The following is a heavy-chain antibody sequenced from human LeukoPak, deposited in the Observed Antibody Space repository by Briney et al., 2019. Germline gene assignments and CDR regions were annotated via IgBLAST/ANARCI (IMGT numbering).Heavy chain of an antibody. J-gene: IGHJ5*02. V-gene: IGHV1-2*02. Sequence: TSVKLSCKASGYTFTGYYMHWVRQAPGQGLEWRGWINPNSGGTNYAQKFQGTVTMTRDTSISTAYMELSRLRSDDTAVYYCARDQKYSSSSFDPWGQGTLVTVSS. CDR2: INPNSGGT. CDR3: ARDQKYSSSSFDP. D-gene: IGHD6-13*01. CDR1: GYTFTGYY.